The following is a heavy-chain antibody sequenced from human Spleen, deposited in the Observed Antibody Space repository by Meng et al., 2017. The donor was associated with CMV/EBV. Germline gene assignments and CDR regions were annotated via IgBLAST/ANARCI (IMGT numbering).Heavy chain of an antibody. CDR3: ARDRLYRSASFAVLFDL. J-gene: IGHJ5*02. CDR1: GFTFDDYG. Sequence: GESLKISCAASGFTFDDYGMSWVRQAPGKGLEWGSGINWNGGSTAYADSVKGRFTISRDNAKNSLFLQMNSLRAEDTALYYCARDRLYRSASFAVLFDLWGQGTLVTVSS. V-gene: IGHV3-20*04. CDR2: INWNGGST. D-gene: IGHD6-6*01.